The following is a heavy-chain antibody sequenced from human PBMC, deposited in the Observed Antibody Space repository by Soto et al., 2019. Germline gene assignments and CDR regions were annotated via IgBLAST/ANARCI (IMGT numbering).Heavy chain of an antibody. J-gene: IGHJ4*02. CDR3: ARDSVSDSSGYYGEYYFDY. CDR2: IYYSGST. Sequence: PSETLSLTCTVSGGSISSGGYYWSWIRQHPGKGLEWIGYIYYSGSTYYNPSLKSRVTISVDTSKNQFSLKLSSVTAADTAVYYCARDSVSDSSGYYGEYYFDYWGQGTLVTVSS. D-gene: IGHD3-22*01. V-gene: IGHV4-31*03. CDR1: GGSISSGGYY.